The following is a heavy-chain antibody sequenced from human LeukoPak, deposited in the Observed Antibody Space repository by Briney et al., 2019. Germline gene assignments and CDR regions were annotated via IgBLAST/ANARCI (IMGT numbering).Heavy chain of an antibody. V-gene: IGHV4-34*01. CDR1: GGSFSGYY. Sequence: PSETLSLTCAVYGGSFSGYYWSWIRQPPGKGLEWIGEINHSGSTNYNPSLKSRVTISVDTSKNQFSLKLSSVTAADTAVYYCARVIAFEYSSPIVDCWGQGTLVTVSS. CDR3: ARVIAFEYSSPIVDC. CDR2: INHSGST. J-gene: IGHJ4*02. D-gene: IGHD6-6*01.